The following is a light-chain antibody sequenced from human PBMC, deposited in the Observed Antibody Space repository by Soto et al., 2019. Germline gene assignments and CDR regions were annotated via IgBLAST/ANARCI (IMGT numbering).Light chain of an antibody. CDR2: DVS. J-gene: IGLJ2*01. Sequence: ALTQPASVSGSPGQSITISCTGTSSDVGGYNYVSWYQQHPGKAPKLMIYDVSNRLSGVSNRFSGSKSGNTASLTISGLQAEDEADYYCSSYTSSSTVVFGGGTKLTVL. CDR1: SSDVGGYNY. CDR3: SSYTSSSTVV. V-gene: IGLV2-14*01.